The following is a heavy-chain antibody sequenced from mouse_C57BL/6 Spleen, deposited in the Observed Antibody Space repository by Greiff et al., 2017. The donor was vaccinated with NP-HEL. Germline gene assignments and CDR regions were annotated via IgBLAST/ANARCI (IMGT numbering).Heavy chain of an antibody. J-gene: IGHJ1*03. D-gene: IGHD4-1*01. CDR3: AREGCGLGNWYFDV. Sequence: EVQRVESGGGLVKPGGSLKLSCAASGFTFSDYGMHWVRQAPEKGLEWVAYISSGSSTIYYADTVKGRFTISRDNAKNTLFLQMTSLRSEDTAMYYWAREGCGLGNWYFDVWGTGTTVTVSS. CDR1: GFTFSDYG. V-gene: IGHV5-17*01. CDR2: ISSGSSTI.